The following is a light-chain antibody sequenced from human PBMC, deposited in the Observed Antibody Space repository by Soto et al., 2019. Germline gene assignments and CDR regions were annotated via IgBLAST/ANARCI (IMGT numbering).Light chain of an antibody. CDR3: LQHDNFPWT. CDR1: QNVSTW. V-gene: IGKV1-5*01. Sequence: DIQMTQSPSTLSASVGDRVTITCRASQNVSTWLAWYQHTPRKAPKLLLFDVSNLESGVPSRFSGSGSGTEFTLTISSLQPEDFETYYCLQHDNFPWTFGQGTKVDIK. J-gene: IGKJ1*01. CDR2: DVS.